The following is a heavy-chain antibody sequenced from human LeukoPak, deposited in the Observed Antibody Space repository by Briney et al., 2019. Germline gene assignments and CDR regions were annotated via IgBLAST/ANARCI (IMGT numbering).Heavy chain of an antibody. CDR1: GYTLTELS. V-gene: IGHV1-24*01. D-gene: IGHD3-22*01. CDR3: ATHPKYYYDSSGYYRAEYFQH. Sequence: ASVKVSCKVSGYTLTELSVHWVRQAPRKGLEWMGGFDPEDGETIYAQKFQGRVTMTEDTSTDTAYMELSSLRSEDTAVYYCATHPKYYYDSSGYYRAEYFQHWGQGTLVTVSS. J-gene: IGHJ1*01. CDR2: FDPEDGET.